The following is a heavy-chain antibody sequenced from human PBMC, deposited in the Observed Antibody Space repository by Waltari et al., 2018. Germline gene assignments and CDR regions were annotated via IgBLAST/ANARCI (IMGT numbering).Heavy chain of an antibody. CDR2: IYTSGST. D-gene: IGHD3-22*01. J-gene: IGHJ4*02. CDR3: ARVSPYYYDSSGYYYYFDY. CDR1: GGSISSGSYY. V-gene: IGHV4-61*02. Sequence: QVQLQESGPGLVKPSQTLSLTCTVSGGSISSGSYYWSWIRQPAGKGLEWIGRIYTSGSTNDNPSLKSRVTISVDTSKNQFSLKLSSVTAADTAVYYCARVSPYYYDSSGYYYYFDYWGQGTLVIVSS.